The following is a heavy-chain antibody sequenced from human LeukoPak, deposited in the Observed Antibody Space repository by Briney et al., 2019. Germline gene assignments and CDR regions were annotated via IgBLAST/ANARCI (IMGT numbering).Heavy chain of an antibody. V-gene: IGHV1-69*05. CDR2: IIPIFGTA. CDR1: GGTFSSYA. Sequence: SVKVSCKASGGTFSSYAISWVRQAPGQGLEWMGRIIPIFGTANYAQKFQGRVTITTDESTSTAYMELSSLRSEDTAVYYCAXXXXXFWXXXSSMDVWGKGTTVTVS. CDR3: AXXXXXFWXXXSSMDV. D-gene: IGHD3-3*01. J-gene: IGHJ6*03.